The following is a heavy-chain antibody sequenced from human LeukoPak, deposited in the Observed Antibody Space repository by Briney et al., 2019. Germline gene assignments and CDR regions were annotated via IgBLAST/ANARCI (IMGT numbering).Heavy chain of an antibody. Sequence: SETLSLTCSVSGYSISSGYYWGWIRQPPGKGLEWIGSIYHSGSTYYNPSLKSRVTISVDTSKNQFSLKLSSVTAADTAVYYCAREGGSSWYSRDFYYIDVWGKGTTVTVSS. CDR2: IYHSGST. CDR1: GYSISSGYY. V-gene: IGHV4-38-2*02. J-gene: IGHJ6*03. D-gene: IGHD6-13*01. CDR3: AREGGSSWYSRDFYYIDV.